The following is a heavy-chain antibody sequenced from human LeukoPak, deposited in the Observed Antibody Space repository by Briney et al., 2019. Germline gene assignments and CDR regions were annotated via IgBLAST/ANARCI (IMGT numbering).Heavy chain of an antibody. J-gene: IGHJ4*02. CDR3: ARVSGYDWESFYDY. D-gene: IGHD5-12*01. CDR1: GVSISSYY. Sequence: PSETLSLTCTVSGVSISSYYWSWLRQPAGKGLEWIGRIYTSGSTNYNPSLKSRVTMSVDTSKNQFSLKLSSVTAADTAVYYCARVSGYDWESFYDYWGQGTLVTVSS. CDR2: IYTSGST. V-gene: IGHV4-4*07.